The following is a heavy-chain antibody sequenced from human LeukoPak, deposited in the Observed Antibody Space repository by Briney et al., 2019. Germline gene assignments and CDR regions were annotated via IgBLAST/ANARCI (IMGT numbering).Heavy chain of an antibody. Sequence: ASVKVSCKASGYTFTGYYIHWVRQAPGQGLEWMGGIIPIFGTANYAQKFQGRVTITTDESTSTAYMELSSLRSEDTAVYYCASAFTRYCSGGSCYTEWGQGTLVTVSS. D-gene: IGHD2-15*01. V-gene: IGHV1-69*05. CDR1: GYTFTGYY. CDR3: ASAFTRYCSGGSCYTE. J-gene: IGHJ4*02. CDR2: IIPIFGTA.